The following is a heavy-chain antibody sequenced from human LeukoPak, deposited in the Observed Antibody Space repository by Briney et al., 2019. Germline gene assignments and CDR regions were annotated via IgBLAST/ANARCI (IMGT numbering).Heavy chain of an antibody. CDR3: ARTVAASWAASDY. D-gene: IGHD6-13*01. CDR2: ISYDGSNK. V-gene: IGHV3-30-3*01. CDR1: GFTFSSYA. Sequence: GGSLRLSCAASGFTFSSYAMHWVRQAPAKGLECVAIISYDGSNKYYADSVKGRFTISRYNSKNTLYLQMNSLRAEDTAVYYCARTVAASWAASDYWGQGTLVTVSS. J-gene: IGHJ4*02.